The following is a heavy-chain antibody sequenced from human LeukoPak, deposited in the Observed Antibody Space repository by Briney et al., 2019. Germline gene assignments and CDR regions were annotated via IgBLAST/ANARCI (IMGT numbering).Heavy chain of an antibody. Sequence: ASVKVSCKASGYTFTSYGISWVRQAPGQGLEWMGWISAYNGNTNYAQKLQGRVTMTTDTSTSTAYMELRSLRSDDTAVYYCARDQRGGYCSGGSCSRFGYWGQGTLVTVSS. D-gene: IGHD2-15*01. CDR3: ARDQRGGYCSGGSCSRFGY. V-gene: IGHV1-18*01. CDR2: ISAYNGNT. J-gene: IGHJ4*02. CDR1: GYTFTSYG.